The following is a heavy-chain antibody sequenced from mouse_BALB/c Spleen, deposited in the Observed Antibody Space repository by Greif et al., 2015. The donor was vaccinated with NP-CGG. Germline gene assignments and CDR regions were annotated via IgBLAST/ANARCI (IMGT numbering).Heavy chain of an antibody. D-gene: IGHD1-1*01. V-gene: IGHV5-17*02. CDR2: ISSGSSTX. J-gene: IGHJ2*01. CDR3: ARDYYGSSSYYFDY. Sequence: EVQGVESGGGLVQPGGSRKLSCAASGFTFSSFGMHWVRQAPEKGLEWVAYISSGSSTXYYADTVKGRFTISRDNPKNTLFLQMTSLRSEDTAMYYCARDYYGSSSYYFDYWGQGTTLTVSS. CDR1: GFTFSSFG.